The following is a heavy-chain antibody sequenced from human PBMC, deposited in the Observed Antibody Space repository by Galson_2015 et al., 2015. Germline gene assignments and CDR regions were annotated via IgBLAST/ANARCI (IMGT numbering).Heavy chain of an antibody. CDR1: GGSFSGYY. Sequence: ETLSLTCAFYGGSFSGYYWSWLRQPPGKGLGWIGEINHSGSTNYNPSLKSRVTISVDTSKNQFSLKMSSVTAADTAVYYCARGLGIAARIYYYYYMDVWGKGTTVTVSS. CDR3: ARGLGIAARIYYYYYMDV. J-gene: IGHJ6*03. V-gene: IGHV4-34*01. CDR2: INHSGST. D-gene: IGHD6-6*01.